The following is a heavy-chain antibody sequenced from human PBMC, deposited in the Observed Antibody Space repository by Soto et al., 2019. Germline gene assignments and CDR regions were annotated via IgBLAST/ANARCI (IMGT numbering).Heavy chain of an antibody. CDR2: IWHDGSNK. CDR1: GFTFSSYG. Sequence: GPLSLSCAAPGFTFSSYGMHWVRQAPGKGLAWVAVIWHDGSNKYYADSVKGRLTISRDNSKNTLYLQMNSLRAEATAVYYCARDRLKSEQWVVYIKGGGMDVWGQGTTVTVSS. D-gene: IGHD6-19*01. V-gene: IGHV3-33*01. CDR3: ARDRLKSEQWVVYIKGGGMDV. J-gene: IGHJ6*02.